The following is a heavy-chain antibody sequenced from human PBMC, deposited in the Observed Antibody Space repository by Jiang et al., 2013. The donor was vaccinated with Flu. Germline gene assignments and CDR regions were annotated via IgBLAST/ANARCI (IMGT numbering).Heavy chain of an antibody. CDR1: GASISRSRYY. CDR3: ARASYYYDSGTYRAFDV. Sequence: LLKPSETLSLSCNVSGASISRSRYYWGWIRQPPGKGLEWVGNVFYNGNTYHKPPLESRVTISVDTSRNQFSLKLTSVTAADTAVYYCARASYYYDSGTYRAFDVWGQGTVVTVSS. J-gene: IGHJ3*01. V-gene: IGHV4-39*01. CDR2: VFYNGNT. D-gene: IGHD3-10*01.